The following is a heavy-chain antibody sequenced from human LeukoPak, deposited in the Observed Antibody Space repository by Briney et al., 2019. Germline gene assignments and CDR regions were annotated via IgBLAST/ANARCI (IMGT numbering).Heavy chain of an antibody. Sequence: GGSLRLSCAASGFTFSSYAMSWVRQAPGKGLEWVSAISCSGGSTYYADSVKGRFTISRDNSKNTLYLQMNSLRAEDTAVYYCAKWIAARLSYFDYWGQGTLVTVSS. CDR1: GFTFSSYA. D-gene: IGHD6-6*01. J-gene: IGHJ4*02. V-gene: IGHV3-23*01. CDR3: AKWIAARLSYFDY. CDR2: ISCSGGST.